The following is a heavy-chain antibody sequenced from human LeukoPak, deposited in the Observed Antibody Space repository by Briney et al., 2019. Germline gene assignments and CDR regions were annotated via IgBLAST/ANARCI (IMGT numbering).Heavy chain of an antibody. CDR3: ARMTYYDFWGGYSDYYYYGMDV. CDR2: ISAYNGNT. J-gene: IGHJ6*02. D-gene: IGHD3-3*01. V-gene: IGHV1-18*01. Sequence: ASVKVSCKASGYTFTSYGISWVRQAPGQGLEWMGWISAYNGNTNYAQKLQGRVTMTTDTSTSTAYMELRSLRSDDTAVYYCARMTYYDFWGGYSDYYYYGMDVWGQGTTVTVSS. CDR1: GYTFTSYG.